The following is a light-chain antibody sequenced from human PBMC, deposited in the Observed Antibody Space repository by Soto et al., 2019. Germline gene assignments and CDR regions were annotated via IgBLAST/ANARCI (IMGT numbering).Light chain of an antibody. Sequence: DTQMTQSPSSVSASVGDRVTITCRASQGIGSWLAWYQQKPGNAPKLLISAASNLQSGVPSRFSVSVSGTDFTLTISRLQPEDFATYYCQQADTFPITFGPGTTGDMK. CDR2: AAS. J-gene: IGKJ3*01. CDR1: QGIGSW. CDR3: QQADTFPIT. V-gene: IGKV1-12*01.